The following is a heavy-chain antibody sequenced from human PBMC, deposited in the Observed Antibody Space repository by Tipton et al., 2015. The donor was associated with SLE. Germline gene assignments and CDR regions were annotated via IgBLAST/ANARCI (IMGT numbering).Heavy chain of an antibody. Sequence: GSLRLSCAASGFTFSRYEMHWVRQAPGKGLEWVSYISSSGSTIYYADSVKGRFTISRDNSKNTLYLQMNSLRAEDTAVYYCARVVKGITIFDAFDIWGQGTMVTVSS. J-gene: IGHJ3*02. D-gene: IGHD3-9*01. V-gene: IGHV3-48*03. CDR3: ARVVKGITIFDAFDI. CDR2: ISSSGSTI. CDR1: GFTFSRYE.